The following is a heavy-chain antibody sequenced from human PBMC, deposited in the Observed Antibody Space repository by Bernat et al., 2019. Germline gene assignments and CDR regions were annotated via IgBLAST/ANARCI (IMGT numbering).Heavy chain of an antibody. CDR3: CGYYYVRDAFDI. Sequence: EVQLLESGGGLVQPGRSLRLSCTASGFTFGDYAMSWVRQAPGKGLEWVGFIGRNAYGGTTEYAATVKGRFTITSDDSKSIAYLQMNSLKTEDTAVYYCCGYYYVRDAFDIWGQGTMVTVSS. J-gene: IGHJ3*02. CDR2: IGRNAYGGTT. CDR1: GFTFGDYA. V-gene: IGHV3-49*04. D-gene: IGHD3-22*01.